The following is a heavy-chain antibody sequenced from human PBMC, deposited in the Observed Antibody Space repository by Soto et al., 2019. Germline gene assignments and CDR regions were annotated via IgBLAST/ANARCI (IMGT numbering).Heavy chain of an antibody. Sequence: QVQLVQSGAEVKKPGASVKVSCKASGYTFTGYYMHWVRQAPGQGLEWMGRINPNSGGTNYAQKFQGGVTMTRDASISTASMELSRRRSDDTAVYYCAREGQDIVVVVAANNWFDPWGQGTLVTVSS. J-gene: IGHJ5*02. D-gene: IGHD2-15*01. CDR3: AREGQDIVVVVAANNWFDP. V-gene: IGHV1-2*02. CDR1: GYTFTGYY. CDR2: INPNSGGT.